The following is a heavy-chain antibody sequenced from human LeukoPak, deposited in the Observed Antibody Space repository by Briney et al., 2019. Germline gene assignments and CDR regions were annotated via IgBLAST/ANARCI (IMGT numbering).Heavy chain of an antibody. CDR3: ATELGYCSGGSCSDAFDI. J-gene: IGHJ3*02. V-gene: IGHV1-24*01. D-gene: IGHD2-15*01. CDR1: GYTLTEVS. CDR2: FDPEDGET. Sequence: GASVKVSCKVSGYTLTEVSMHWVRQAPGKGLEWMGGFDPEDGETMYAQKFQGRVTMTEDTSTDTAYMELSSLRSDDTAVYYCATELGYCSGGSCSDAFDIWGQGTMVTVSS.